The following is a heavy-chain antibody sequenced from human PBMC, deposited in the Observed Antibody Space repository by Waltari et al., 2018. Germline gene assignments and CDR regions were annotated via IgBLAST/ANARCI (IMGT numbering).Heavy chain of an antibody. J-gene: IGHJ6*03. D-gene: IGHD3-16*01. Sequence: QLQLQESGPGLVKPSETLSLTCTVSGGSISSSSYYWGWIRQPPGTGLEWIGSIYYSGRTYYTPSLKIRFTISVETSKNQSSRKLGSVPAADPVVYSCVRGLPFVSYYSYMDVWGKGTTVTVSS. CDR1: GGSISSSSYY. CDR3: VRGLPFVSYYSYMDV. V-gene: IGHV4-39*01. CDR2: IYYSGRT.